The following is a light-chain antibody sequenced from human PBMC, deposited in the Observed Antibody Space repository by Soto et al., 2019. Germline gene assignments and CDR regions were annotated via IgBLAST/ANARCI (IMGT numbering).Light chain of an antibody. J-gene: IGLJ1*01. V-gene: IGLV1-40*01. CDR3: QSYDSSLSGSEV. CDR1: SSNIGAGHD. CDR2: GNG. Sequence: QSFLTQPPAVSGAPGQRGTISCTGSSSNIGAGHDVHWYQQLPGTAPKLLIYGNGNRPSGVPDRFSGSKSGTSASLAITGLQADDEADYYCQSYDSSLSGSEVFGTGTKVTVL.